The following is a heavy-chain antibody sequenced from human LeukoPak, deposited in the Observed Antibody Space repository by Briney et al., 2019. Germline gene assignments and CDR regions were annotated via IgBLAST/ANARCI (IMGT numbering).Heavy chain of an antibody. CDR2: IYYSGST. V-gene: IGHV4-39*01. Sequence: SETLSLTCTVSGGSISSSSYYWGWVRQPPGKGLEWIANIYYSGSTGYSSALWSQGTISIDTSKNQFSLKLTSVTAADAAVYYCARHASVSGNWPRPLDYWGQGSLVTVSS. D-gene: IGHD3-3*01. CDR3: ARHASVSGNWPRPLDY. CDR1: GGSISSSSYY. J-gene: IGHJ4*02.